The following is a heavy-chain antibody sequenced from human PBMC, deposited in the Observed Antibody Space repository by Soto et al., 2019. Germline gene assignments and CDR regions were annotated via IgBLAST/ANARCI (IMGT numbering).Heavy chain of an antibody. CDR3: ARDIVVVMTGYYYGMDV. J-gene: IGHJ6*02. V-gene: IGHV1-8*01. CDR1: GYTFTSYD. CDR2: MNPNSGNT. D-gene: IGHD3-22*01. Sequence: GASVKVSCKASGYTFTSYDINWVRQATGQGLEWMGWMNPNSGNTGYAQKFQGRVTMTRNTSISTAYMELSSLRSEDTAVYYCARDIVVVMTGYYYGMDVWGQGTTVTV.